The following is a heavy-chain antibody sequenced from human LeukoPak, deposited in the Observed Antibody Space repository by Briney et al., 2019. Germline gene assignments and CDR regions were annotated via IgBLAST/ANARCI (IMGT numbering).Heavy chain of an antibody. D-gene: IGHD6-19*01. CDR3: AKAYTSGWYYFDY. Sequence: PGGTLRLSCAASGFTFSSHGMNWVRQAPGKGLEWVSGISPNGVITYYADSVKGRFTISRDNSKNTLYLQMNSLRAEDTAIYYCAKAYTSGWYYFDYWGQGTLVTVSS. J-gene: IGHJ4*02. CDR2: ISPNGVIT. V-gene: IGHV3-23*01. CDR1: GFTFSSHG.